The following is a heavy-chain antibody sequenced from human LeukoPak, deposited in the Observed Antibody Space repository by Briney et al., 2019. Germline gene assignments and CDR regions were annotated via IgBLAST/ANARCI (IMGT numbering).Heavy chain of an antibody. CDR1: VGTFSSYA. D-gene: IGHD6-13*01. CDR2: IIPIFGTA. V-gene: IGHV1-69*05. Sequence: SVKVSCKASVGTFSSYAIIWVRQAPGQGLEWMGGIIPIFGTANYAQKFQGRVTITTNESTSTAYMELSSLRSEDTAVYYCPRGGYSSSWYYYYYMDVWGKGTTVTVSS. CDR3: PRGGYSSSWYYYYYMDV. J-gene: IGHJ6*03.